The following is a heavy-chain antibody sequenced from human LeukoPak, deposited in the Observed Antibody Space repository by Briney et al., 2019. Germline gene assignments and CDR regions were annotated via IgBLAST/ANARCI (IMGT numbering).Heavy chain of an antibody. Sequence: GGSLRLSCAASGFTFSSYAMGWVRQAPGEGLECVSSITTSGGSTYYADSVKGRFTISRDNDKNTLYLQMNSLRAEDTAVYYCAKDHYVSGRYDAFDIWGQGTMVTVSS. D-gene: IGHD3-10*01. V-gene: IGHV3-23*01. J-gene: IGHJ3*02. CDR1: GFTFSSYA. CDR3: AKDHYVSGRYDAFDI. CDR2: ITTSGGST.